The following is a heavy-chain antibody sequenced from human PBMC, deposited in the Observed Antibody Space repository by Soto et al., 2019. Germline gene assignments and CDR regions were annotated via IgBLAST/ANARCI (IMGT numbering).Heavy chain of an antibody. CDR3: ARHGFEGSIYYDTNGARDYSDY. CDR1: GYRFDSYW. CDR2: IDPSDSYS. Sequence: GESLKISCKGSGYRFDSYWISWVRQMPGKGLEWMGRIDPSDSYSDYSPSFQGHVTISADKSVSTAYLQWGSLKASDTAIYYCARHGFEGSIYYDTNGARDYSDYWGQGSLVTLS. V-gene: IGHV5-10-1*01. D-gene: IGHD3-22*01. J-gene: IGHJ4*02.